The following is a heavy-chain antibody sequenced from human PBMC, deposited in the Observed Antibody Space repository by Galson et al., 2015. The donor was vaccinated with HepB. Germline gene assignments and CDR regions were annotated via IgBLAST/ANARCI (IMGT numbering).Heavy chain of an antibody. J-gene: IGHJ5*02. D-gene: IGHD2-21*02. CDR2: INPSGGST. Sequence: SVKVSCKASGYTFTSYYMHWVRQAPGQGLEWMGIINPSGGSTSYAQEFQGRVTMTRDTSTSTVYMELSSLRSEDTAVYYCLVVTAALGWFDPWGQGTLVTVSS. V-gene: IGHV1-46*01. CDR1: GYTFTSYY. CDR3: LVVTAALGWFDP.